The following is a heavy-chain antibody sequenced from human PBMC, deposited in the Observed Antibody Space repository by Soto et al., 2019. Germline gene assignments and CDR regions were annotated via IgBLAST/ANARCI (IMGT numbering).Heavy chain of an antibody. D-gene: IGHD5-12*01. CDR2: SRDKVHSHTT. V-gene: IGHV3-72*01. CDR3: ARGVVSTGYFDY. J-gene: IGHJ4*02. Sequence: EVQLAESGGGLVQPGGSLRLSCAASGFTFSDHYMDWVRQAPGKGLEWVGRSRDKVHSHTTEYAASVKGRFTISRGDSENSQYLQMNSLKTEDTAVYYCARGVVSTGYFDYWGQGTLVTVSS. CDR1: GFTFSDHY.